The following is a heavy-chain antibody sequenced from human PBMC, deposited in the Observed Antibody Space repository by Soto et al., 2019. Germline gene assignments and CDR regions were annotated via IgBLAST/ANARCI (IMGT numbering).Heavy chain of an antibody. Sequence: WAVLGGRLSRNGYPWKCICQPPGKGLEWIGYIYHSGSTSYNPPLKSRVTISVDRSQNQFSLKLTSVTAADKAVYFCARGAARDNPFFDYWGHGTLVTVSS. D-gene: IGHD2-15*01. V-gene: IGHV4-30-2*01. J-gene: IGHJ4*01. CDR1: GGRLSRNGYP. CDR2: IYHSGST. CDR3: ARGAARDNPFFDY.